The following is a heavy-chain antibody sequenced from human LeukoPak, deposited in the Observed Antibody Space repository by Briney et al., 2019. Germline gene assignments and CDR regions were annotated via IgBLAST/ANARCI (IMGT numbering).Heavy chain of an antibody. V-gene: IGHV4-4*07. Sequence: PSETLSLTCTVSGGSISSYYWSWIRQPAGKGLEWIGRIYTSGSTNYNPSLKSRVTMSVDTSKNQFSLKLSSVTAADTAVYYCARPHYDYVWGSYRSKRHYFDYWGQGTLVTVSS. J-gene: IGHJ4*02. CDR1: GGSISSYY. D-gene: IGHD3-16*02. CDR3: ARPHYDYVWGSYRSKRHYFDY. CDR2: IYTSGST.